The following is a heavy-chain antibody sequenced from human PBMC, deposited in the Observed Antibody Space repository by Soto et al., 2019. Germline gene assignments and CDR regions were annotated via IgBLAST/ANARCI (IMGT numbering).Heavy chain of an antibody. CDR3: ARSGRLEY. CDR2: ISSSSSTI. D-gene: IGHD1-26*01. CDR1: GFTFSSYS. Sequence: GGSLRLSCAASGFTFSSYSMNWVRQAPGKGLEWVSYISSSSSTIYYADSVKGRFTISRDNAKNSLYLQMNSLRAEDKAVYYCARSGRLEYWGQGTLVTVSS. J-gene: IGHJ4*02. V-gene: IGHV3-48*01.